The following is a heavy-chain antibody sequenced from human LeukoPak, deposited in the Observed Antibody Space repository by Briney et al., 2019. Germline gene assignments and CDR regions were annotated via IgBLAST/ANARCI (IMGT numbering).Heavy chain of an antibody. CDR2: IYYSGST. CDR1: GYSISSGYY. Sequence: SETLSLTCTVSGYSISSGYYWGWIRQPPGKGLEWIGSIYYSGSTYYNPSLKSRVTISVDTSKNQFSLKLSSVTAADTAVYYCARSQIYYGSSGPVDYWGQGTLVTVSS. J-gene: IGHJ4*02. D-gene: IGHD3-22*01. V-gene: IGHV4-38-2*02. CDR3: ARSQIYYGSSGPVDY.